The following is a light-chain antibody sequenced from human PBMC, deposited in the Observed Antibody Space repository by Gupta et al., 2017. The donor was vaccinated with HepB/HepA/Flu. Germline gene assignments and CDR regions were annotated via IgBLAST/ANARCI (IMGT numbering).Light chain of an antibody. CDR3: CSYAGSYTLV. Sequence: GSPGQSVTISCTGTSSDVGGYNYVSWYQQHPGKAPKLMIYDVSKRPSGVPDRFSGSKSGNTASLTISGLQAEDEADYYCCSYAGSYTLVFGGGTKLTVL. J-gene: IGLJ2*01. V-gene: IGLV2-11*01. CDR1: SSDVGGYNY. CDR2: DVS.